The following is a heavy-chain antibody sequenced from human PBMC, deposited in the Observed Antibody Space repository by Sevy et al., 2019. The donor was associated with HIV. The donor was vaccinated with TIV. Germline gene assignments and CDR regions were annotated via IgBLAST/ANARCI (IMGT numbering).Heavy chain of an antibody. CDR1: GGSIRSGSYY. CDR3: AGHGPRATGIVDY. D-gene: IGHD3-3*02. Sequence: SETLSLTCTVSGGSIRSGSYYWGWIRQPPGKGLEWFGSIYYSGSTYYNSSLKSRVTISVDTSKNQFSLKPSSVTAADAAVYYWAGHGPRATGIVDYWGQGTLVTVSS. J-gene: IGHJ4*02. V-gene: IGHV4-39*01. CDR2: IYYSGST.